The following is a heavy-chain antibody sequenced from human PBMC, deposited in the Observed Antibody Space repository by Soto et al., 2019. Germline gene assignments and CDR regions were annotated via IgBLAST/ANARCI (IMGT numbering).Heavy chain of an antibody. CDR1: GGSLSAYY. CDR3: ARYNERLGYCDFVRCYPANFRFDF. Sequence: SETLSLTCAVYGGSLSAYYWSWIRQPPGRGLEWIGEINHGGSTNYNPSLTSRVTISQDTAKNQFSLNLSSVTAADTAVYFCARYNERLGYCDFVRCYPANFRFDFCGRGTLVTVSS. D-gene: IGHD2-15*01. V-gene: IGHV4-34*01. J-gene: IGHJ4*02. CDR2: INHGGST.